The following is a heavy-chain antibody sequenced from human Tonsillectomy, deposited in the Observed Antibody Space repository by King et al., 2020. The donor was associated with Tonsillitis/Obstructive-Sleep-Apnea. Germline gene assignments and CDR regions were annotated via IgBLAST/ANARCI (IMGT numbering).Heavy chain of an antibody. CDR2: IYPGDSDT. V-gene: IGHV5-51*01. CDR3: ASHTAYSSGWPDAFDI. CDR1: GYTFTNYW. J-gene: IGHJ3*02. D-gene: IGHD6-19*01. Sequence: QLVQSGAEVKKPGESLKISCKGSGYTFTNYWIGWVRQMPGKGLEWMGIIYPGDSDTRNSPSFQGQVTISADKSISTAYLQWSSLKASDTAMYYCASHTAYSSGWPDAFDIWGQGTMVTVSS.